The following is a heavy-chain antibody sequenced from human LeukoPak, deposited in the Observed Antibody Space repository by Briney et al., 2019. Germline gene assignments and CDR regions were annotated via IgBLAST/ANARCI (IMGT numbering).Heavy chain of an antibody. J-gene: IGHJ4*02. D-gene: IGHD5-24*01. CDR3: ARRGDGYNYFDY. CDR2: ICYSGIT. Sequence: SETLSLTCAVSGDSINSRNYCWGWLRQPPGKGLEWVGSICYSGITYYNPSLKSRVTISVDTSKNRFSLKMNSVTAADTAVHYCARRGDGYNYFDYWGQGTLVTVSS. CDR1: GDSINSRNYC. V-gene: IGHV4-39*01.